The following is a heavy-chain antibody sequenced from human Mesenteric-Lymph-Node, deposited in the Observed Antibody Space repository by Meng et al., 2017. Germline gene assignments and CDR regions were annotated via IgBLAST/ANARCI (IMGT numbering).Heavy chain of an antibody. CDR2: IIHGGSP. Sequence: QVKRQQWGGGLLKPSETLSLTCAVNGGSLSGAYWNWIRQPPGKGLEWIGEIIHGGSPSYNPSLKSRVTISIDTSKNQLSLMLSSVTAADTVVYYCARRPTGIDYWGQGTLVTVSS. V-gene: IGHV4-34*12. CDR3: ARRPTGIDY. D-gene: IGHD2-8*02. J-gene: IGHJ4*02. CDR1: GGSLSGAY.